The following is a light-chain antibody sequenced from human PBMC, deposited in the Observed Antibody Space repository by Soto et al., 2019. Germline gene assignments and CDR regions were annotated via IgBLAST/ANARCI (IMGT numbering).Light chain of an antibody. CDR1: SSDVGGYNY. CDR2: DVS. CDR3: SSYTSSSTLV. Sequence: QSALTQPASVSGSPGQSITISCTGTSSDVGGYNYVSWYQQHPGKAPKLMIYDVSNRPSGVSNRFSGSKSGNTASLTISGLQAEDEADYYSSSYTSSSTLVFGTGTKVTVL. V-gene: IGLV2-14*01. J-gene: IGLJ1*01.